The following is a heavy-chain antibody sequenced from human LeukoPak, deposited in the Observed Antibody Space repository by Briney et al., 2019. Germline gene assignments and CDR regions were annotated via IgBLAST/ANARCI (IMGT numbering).Heavy chain of an antibody. J-gene: IGHJ4*02. Sequence: ASVKVSCKASGGTFSSYAISWVRQAPGQGLEWMGGIIPIFGTANYAQQFQGRVTITADESTSTAYMELSSLRSEDTAVYYCARDVTPYGGNPFDYWGQGTLVTVSS. CDR2: IIPIFGTA. D-gene: IGHD4-23*01. CDR3: ARDVTPYGGNPFDY. V-gene: IGHV1-69*01. CDR1: GGTFSSYA.